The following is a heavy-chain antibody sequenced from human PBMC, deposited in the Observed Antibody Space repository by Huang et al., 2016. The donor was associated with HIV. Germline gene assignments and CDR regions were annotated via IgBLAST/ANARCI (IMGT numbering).Heavy chain of an antibody. D-gene: IGHD3-10*01. J-gene: IGHJ5*02. V-gene: IGHV3-30*04. CDR2: ISYDGSNK. CDR1: GFTFKSYA. Sequence: QVQLVESGGRVVQPGKSLRLSCAASGFTFKSYAMHWVRQAPGKGLEWVAVISYDGSNKYYKESLQCRFMISRDNSKEMLYLQMNSLTPEDTAIYHCARDLSVVRGSGDNWFDPWGQGTQVIVSS. CDR3: ARDLSVVRGSGDNWFDP.